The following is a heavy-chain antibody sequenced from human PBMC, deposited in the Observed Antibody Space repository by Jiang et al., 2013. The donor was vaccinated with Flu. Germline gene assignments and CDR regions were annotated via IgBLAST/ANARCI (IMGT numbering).Heavy chain of an antibody. CDR3: ARDRALILTGYSGDY. V-gene: IGHV4-38-2*02. CDR2: IYHSGST. J-gene: IGHJ4*02. CDR1: GYSISSGYY. Sequence: LLKPSETLSLTCAVSGYSISSGYYWGWIRQPPGKGLEWIGSIYHSGSTYYNPSLQSRVTISVDTSKNQFSLRLSSVTAADTAMYYCARDRALILTGYSGDYWGQGTLVTVSS. D-gene: IGHD3-9*01.